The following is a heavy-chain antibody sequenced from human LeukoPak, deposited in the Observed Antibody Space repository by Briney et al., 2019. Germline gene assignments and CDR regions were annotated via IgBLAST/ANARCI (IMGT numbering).Heavy chain of an antibody. D-gene: IGHD3-10*01. CDR3: AKDRGDNWFDP. V-gene: IGHV3-30*18. Sequence: GGSLRLSCAASGSTFSSYGMHWVRQAPGKGLEWVAVISYDGSNKYYADSVKGRFTISRDNSKNTLYLQMNSLRAEDTAVYYCAKDRGDNWFDPWGQGTLVTVSS. CDR1: GSTFSSYG. J-gene: IGHJ5*02. CDR2: ISYDGSNK.